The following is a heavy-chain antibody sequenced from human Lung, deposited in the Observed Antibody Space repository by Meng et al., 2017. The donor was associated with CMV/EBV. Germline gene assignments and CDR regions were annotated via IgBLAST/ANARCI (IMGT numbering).Heavy chain of an antibody. CDR3: AKDRAPPEDYYLDY. CDR1: GFTFSSYG. CDR2: IWYDGSNK. V-gene: IGHV3-33*06. Sequence: SXAASGFTFSSYGMHWVRQAPGKGLEWVAVIWYDGSNKYYADSVKGRFTISRDNSKNTLYLQMNSLRAEDTAVYYCAKDRAPPEDYYLDYWGQGXLVTVSS. D-gene: IGHD1-26*01. J-gene: IGHJ4*02.